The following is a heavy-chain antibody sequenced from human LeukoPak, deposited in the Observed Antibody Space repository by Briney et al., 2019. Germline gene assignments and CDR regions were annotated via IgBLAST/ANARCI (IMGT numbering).Heavy chain of an antibody. CDR2: ISGSGGST. CDR3: ANRPYCSSTSCPFDP. Sequence: PGGSLRLSCAASGFTFSSYAMSWVRQAPGKGLEWVSAISGSGGSTYYADSVKGRFTISRDNSKNALYLQMNSLRAEDTAVYYCANRPYCSSTSCPFDPWGQGTLVTVSS. D-gene: IGHD2-2*01. CDR1: GFTFSSYA. J-gene: IGHJ5*02. V-gene: IGHV3-23*01.